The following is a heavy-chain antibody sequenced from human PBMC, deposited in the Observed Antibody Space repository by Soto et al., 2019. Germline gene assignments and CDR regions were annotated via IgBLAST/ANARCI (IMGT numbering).Heavy chain of an antibody. J-gene: IGHJ4*02. V-gene: IGHV4-39*01. CDR3: ARVETALALWRSYFDY. CDR2: IYYGGST. Sequence: SETLSLTCTVSGDSISRSSHFWGWIRQPPGRGLEWIGSIYYGGSTYYNPSLKSRATISVYTSKNQFSLRLTSVTATDTAIYFCARVETALALWRSYFDYWGQGALVTVSS. D-gene: IGHD5-18*01. CDR1: GDSISRSSHF.